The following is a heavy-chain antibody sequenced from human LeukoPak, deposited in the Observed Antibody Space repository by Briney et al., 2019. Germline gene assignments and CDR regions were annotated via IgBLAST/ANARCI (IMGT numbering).Heavy chain of an antibody. V-gene: IGHV4-4*02. J-gene: IGHJ4*02. CDR2: IYHSGST. CDR1: GDSISSSNW. D-gene: IGHD3-16*02. Sequence: SETLSLTCAVSGDSISSSNWWSWVRQPPGKGLEWIGEIYHSGSTNYNPSLKSRVTISVDKSNNQFSLNLSSVTAADTAVYYCASTVWGGYRDFWGQGALVTVSS. CDR3: ASTVWGGYRDF.